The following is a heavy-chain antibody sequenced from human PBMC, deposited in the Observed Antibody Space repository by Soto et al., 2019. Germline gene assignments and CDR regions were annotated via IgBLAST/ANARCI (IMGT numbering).Heavy chain of an antibody. D-gene: IGHD6-19*01. CDR3: ATSGGGWYLY. CDR2: LNPNSGDT. J-gene: IGHJ4*02. Sequence: QVQLVQSGAEVKKPGASVKVSCKASGYTFSSYDINWVRQATGQGLEWRGWLNPNSGDTGYAQKFQGRVTLTRNTSISTAYIELSSLTSDDTAVYYGATSGGGWYLYWGQGTLVTVSS. CDR1: GYTFSSYD. V-gene: IGHV1-8*01.